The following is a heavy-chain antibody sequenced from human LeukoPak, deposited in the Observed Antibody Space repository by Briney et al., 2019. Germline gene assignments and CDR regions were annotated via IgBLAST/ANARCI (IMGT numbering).Heavy chain of an antibody. V-gene: IGHV5-51*01. CDR1: GYSFLSHW. CDR2: IYPGDSDT. D-gene: IGHD3-22*01. Sequence: GESLKISCKGSGYSFLSHWIGWVRQMPGKGLEWMGIIYPGDSDTRYNPSFQGQVTISVDKSISTAYLQWSSLKASDTAMYYCARALIYDSSGYYLDYWGQGTLVTVSS. CDR3: ARALIYDSSGYYLDY. J-gene: IGHJ4*02.